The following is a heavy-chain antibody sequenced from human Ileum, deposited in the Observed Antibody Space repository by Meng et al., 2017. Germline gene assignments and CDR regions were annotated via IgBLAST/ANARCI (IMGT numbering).Heavy chain of an antibody. Sequence: QVQRVQSGPEGKRPGAAVKVAGKASGATFTSFVIHWVRQAPGQRLEWMGWIHAGNGNRKYSQKFQGRVTFTTDTSATTAYLDLSSLRSEDTAVYYCARDPSGGKFHYFDSWGQGTLVTVSS. J-gene: IGHJ4*02. CDR2: IHAGNGNR. V-gene: IGHV1-3*01. D-gene: IGHD2-15*01. CDR3: ARDPSGGKFHYFDS. CDR1: GATFTSFV.